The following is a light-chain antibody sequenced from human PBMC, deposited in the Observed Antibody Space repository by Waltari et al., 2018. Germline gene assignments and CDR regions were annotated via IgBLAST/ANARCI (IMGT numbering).Light chain of an antibody. J-gene: IGLJ3*02. Sequence: QLVLTQSPSASASLGASVKLTCTLSSGHSSYAITGHQQQPEKGPRYLMKLNSDGSHSEGDGIPDRFSGSSSGAERYLTISSLQSEDEADYYCQTWGTGIWVFGGGTKLTVL. CDR3: QTWGTGIWV. V-gene: IGLV4-69*01. CDR2: LNSDGSH. CDR1: SGHSSYA.